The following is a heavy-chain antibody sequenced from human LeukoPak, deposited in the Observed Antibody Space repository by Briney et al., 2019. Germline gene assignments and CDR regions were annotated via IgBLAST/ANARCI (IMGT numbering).Heavy chain of an antibody. D-gene: IGHD3-22*01. CDR1: GFTFNIYA. Sequence: PGGSLRLSCAASGFTFNIYAMSWVRLAPGKGLQWVASMRGSAGCTYYADSVKGRFTISRDNSKNTLYLQMNSLRAEDTAIYYCARDRPNYHESNGHYYQRDGDHWGQGTLVTVSS. CDR2: MRGSAGCT. CDR3: ARDRPNYHESNGHYYQRDGDH. J-gene: IGHJ5*02. V-gene: IGHV3-23*01.